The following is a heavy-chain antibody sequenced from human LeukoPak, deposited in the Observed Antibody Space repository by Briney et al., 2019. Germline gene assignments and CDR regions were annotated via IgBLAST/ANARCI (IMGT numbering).Heavy chain of an antibody. V-gene: IGHV4-59*01. Sequence: PETLSLTCTVSGGSISSYYWSWIRQPPGKGLEWIGYIYYGGSTNYNPSLKSRVTISVDTSKNQFSLKLSSVTAADTAVYYCARDLTTTYAFDIWGQGTMVTVSS. CDR2: IYYGGST. CDR3: ARDLTTTYAFDI. D-gene: IGHD1-1*01. J-gene: IGHJ3*02. CDR1: GGSISSYY.